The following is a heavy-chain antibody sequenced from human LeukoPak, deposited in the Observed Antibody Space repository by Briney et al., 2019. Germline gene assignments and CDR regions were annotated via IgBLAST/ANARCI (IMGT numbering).Heavy chain of an antibody. J-gene: IGHJ4*02. CDR3: ANLPYVWGSYRH. Sequence: GGSLRLSCAASGFTFSSYAMSWVRQAPGKGLEWVSAISGSGGSTYHADSVKGRFTISRDNSKNTLYLQMNSLRAEDTAVYYCANLPYVWGSYRHWGQGTLVTVSS. V-gene: IGHV3-23*01. CDR1: GFTFSSYA. D-gene: IGHD3-16*02. CDR2: ISGSGGST.